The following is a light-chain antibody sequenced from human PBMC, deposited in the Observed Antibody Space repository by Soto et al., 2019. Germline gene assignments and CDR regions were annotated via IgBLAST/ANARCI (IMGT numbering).Light chain of an antibody. Sequence: ESVLTQSPGIWSLSPGERASLSFGSSQSITSSFLAWYQQKPGQAPRLLIYGASSSATGIPARFSGSGSGTDFTLTISSLEHEDFAVYYCQQYGKSHQITFGQGTRLEIK. CDR1: QSITSSF. CDR2: GAS. V-gene: IGKV3-20*01. J-gene: IGKJ5*01. CDR3: QQYGKSHQIT.